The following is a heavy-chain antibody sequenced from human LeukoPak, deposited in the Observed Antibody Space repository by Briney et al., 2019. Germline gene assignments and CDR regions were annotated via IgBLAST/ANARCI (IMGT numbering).Heavy chain of an antibody. V-gene: IGHV3-21*01. Sequence: GGSLRLSCAASGFTFSSYGMNWVRQAPGKGLEWVSFISSSTSYIYYADSVEGRFTISRDNAKNSLYLQLNSLRAEDTAVYYCARSPEGPDYWGQGTLVTVSS. CDR3: ARSPEGPDY. J-gene: IGHJ4*02. CDR1: GFTFSSYG. CDR2: ISSSTSYI.